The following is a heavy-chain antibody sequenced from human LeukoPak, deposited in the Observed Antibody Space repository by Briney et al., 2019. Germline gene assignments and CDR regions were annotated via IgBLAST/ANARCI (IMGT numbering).Heavy chain of an antibody. CDR1: GDTFISYA. D-gene: IGHD3-10*01. J-gene: IGHJ4*02. V-gene: IGHV1-69*13. CDR3: ARKGAYNYYGSGSYVY. CDR2: IIPIFGTA. Sequence: GASVKVSCKASGDTFISYAISWVRQAPGQGLEWMGGIIPIFGTANYAQKFQGRVTITADESTSTAYMELSSLRSEDTAVYYCARKGAYNYYGSGSYVYWGQGTLVTVSS.